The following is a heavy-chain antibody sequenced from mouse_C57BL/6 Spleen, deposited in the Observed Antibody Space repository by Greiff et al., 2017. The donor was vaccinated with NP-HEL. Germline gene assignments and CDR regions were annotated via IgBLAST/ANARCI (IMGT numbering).Heavy chain of an antibody. V-gene: IGHV5-17*01. CDR1: GFTFSDYG. Sequence: EVKLVESGGGLVKPGGSLKLSCAASGFTFSDYGMHWVRQAPEKGLEWVAYISSGSSTIYYADTVKGRFTISRDNAKNTLFLQMTRLRSEDTARYYCARTGGSSSYYFDYWGQGTTLTVSS. J-gene: IGHJ2*01. CDR2: ISSGSSTI. D-gene: IGHD1-1*01. CDR3: ARTGGSSSYYFDY.